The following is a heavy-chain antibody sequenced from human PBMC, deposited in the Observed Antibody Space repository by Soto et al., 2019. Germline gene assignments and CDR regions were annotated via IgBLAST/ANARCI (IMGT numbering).Heavy chain of an antibody. CDR1: GYTFTSYA. CDR3: ARALLIAVAGHVASYDMDV. J-gene: IGHJ6*02. V-gene: IGHV1-3*01. CDR2: INAGNGNT. Sequence: ASVKVSCKASGYTFTSYAMHWVRQAPGQRLEWMGWINAGNGNTKYSQKFQGRVTITRDTSASTAYMELSSLRSEDTAVYYCARALLIAVAGHVASYDMDVWGQGTTVTVSS. D-gene: IGHD6-19*01.